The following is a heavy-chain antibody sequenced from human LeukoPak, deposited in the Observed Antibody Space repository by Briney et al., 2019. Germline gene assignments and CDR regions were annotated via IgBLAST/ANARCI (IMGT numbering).Heavy chain of an antibody. CDR3: ARHGYGDFVGNWFDP. CDR2: IYHSGST. D-gene: IGHD4-17*01. CDR1: GYSISSGYY. J-gene: IGHJ5*02. V-gene: IGHV4-38-2*02. Sequence: SETLSLTCTVSGYSISSGYYWGWIRQPPGKGLEWIGSIYHSGSTYYNPSLKSRVTMSVDTSKNQFSLKLNSVTAADTAVYYCARHGYGDFVGNWFDPWGQGTLVTVSS.